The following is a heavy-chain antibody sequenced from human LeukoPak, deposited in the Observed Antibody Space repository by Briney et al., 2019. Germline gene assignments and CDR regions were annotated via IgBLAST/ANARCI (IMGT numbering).Heavy chain of an antibody. J-gene: IGHJ5*02. CDR3: AREDDYDFWSGYSNWFDP. CDR1: GFTFSSYS. V-gene: IGHV3-21*01. CDR2: ISSSSSYI. D-gene: IGHD3-3*01. Sequence: GGSLRLSCAASGFTFSSYSMNWVRQAPGKGLEWVSSISSSSSYIYYADSVKGRFTISRDNAKNSLYLQMNSLRAEDTAVYYCAREDDYDFWSGYSNWFDPWGQGTLVTVSS.